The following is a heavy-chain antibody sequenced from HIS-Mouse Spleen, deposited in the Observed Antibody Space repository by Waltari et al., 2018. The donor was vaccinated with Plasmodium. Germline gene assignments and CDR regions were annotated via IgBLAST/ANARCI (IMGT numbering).Heavy chain of an antibody. CDR3: ARHKKRGQLVRGYFDY. J-gene: IGHJ4*02. Sequence: QVTLRESGPALVKPTQTLTLTCTFSGFSLSTSGMCVSWIRQPPGKALEWLARIDWDDDKYYSTALKTRLTISKDTSKTQVVLTSTNMDPVDTATYYCARHKKRGQLVRGYFDYWGQGTLVTVSS. D-gene: IGHD6-6*01. CDR2: IDWDDDK. V-gene: IGHV2-70*15. CDR1: GFSLSTSGMC.